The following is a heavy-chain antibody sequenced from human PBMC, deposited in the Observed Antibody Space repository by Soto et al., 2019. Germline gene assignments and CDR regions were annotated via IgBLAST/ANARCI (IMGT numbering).Heavy chain of an antibody. Sequence: GASVKVSCKASGGTFSSYAISWVRQAPGQGLEWMGGIIPIFGTANYAQKFQGRVTITADKSTSTAYMELSSLRSEDTAVYYCARGEQQLSPMGFDPWGQGTLVTVSS. CDR3: ARGEQQLSPMGFDP. D-gene: IGHD6-13*01. J-gene: IGHJ5*02. V-gene: IGHV1-69*06. CDR1: GGTFSSYA. CDR2: IIPIFGTA.